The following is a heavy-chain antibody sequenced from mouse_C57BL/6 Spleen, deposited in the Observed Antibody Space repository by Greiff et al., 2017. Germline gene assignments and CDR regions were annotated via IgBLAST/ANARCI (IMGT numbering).Heavy chain of an antibody. CDR1: GYSFTGYY. D-gene: IGHD2-1*01. Sequence: EVQLQQSGPELVKPGASVKISCKASGYSFTGYYMNWVKQSPEKSLEWIGEINPSTGGTTYNRKFKAKATLTVDKSSSTAYMQLKSLTSEDSAVYYCARAGGNGRAFAYWGQGTLVTVSA. J-gene: IGHJ3*01. CDR2: INPSTGGT. V-gene: IGHV1-42*01. CDR3: ARAGGNGRAFAY.